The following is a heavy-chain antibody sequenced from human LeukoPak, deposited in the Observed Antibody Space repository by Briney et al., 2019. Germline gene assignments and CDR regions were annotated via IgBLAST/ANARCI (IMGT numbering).Heavy chain of an antibody. CDR1: GFTFSSYA. CDR2: ISSSSSYI. CDR3: GKDMKYSSRWLDY. D-gene: IGHD6-13*01. V-gene: IGHV3-21*04. J-gene: IGHJ4*02. Sequence: GGSLRLSCAASGFTFSSYAMSWVRQAPGKGLEWVSSISSSSSYIYYADSVKGRFTISRDNAKNSLYLQMNSLRAEDTALYYCGKDMKYSSRWLDYWGQGTLVTVSS.